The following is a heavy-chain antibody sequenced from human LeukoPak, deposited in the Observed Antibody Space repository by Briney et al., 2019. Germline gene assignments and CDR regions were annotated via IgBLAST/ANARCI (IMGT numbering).Heavy chain of an antibody. J-gene: IGHJ3*02. CDR2: IWYDGSNK. CDR1: GFIFSNYG. CDR3: ARGLRNTDTFDI. V-gene: IGHV3-33*01. Sequence: PGGSLRLSRAASGFIFSNYGMHWVRQAPGKGLEWVAVIWYDGSNKYYADSVKGRFTISRDNSKNTVYLQMNSLRAEDTAVYYCARGLRNTDTFDIWGQGTMVTVSS.